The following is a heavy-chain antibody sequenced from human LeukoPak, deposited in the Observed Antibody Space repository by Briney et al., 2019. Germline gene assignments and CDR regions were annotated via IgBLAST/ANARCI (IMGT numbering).Heavy chain of an antibody. CDR2: IYHSGST. V-gene: IGHV4-30-4*01. CDR1: GGSISSGDYY. CDR3: ARVPKAVALPFDY. J-gene: IGHJ4*02. D-gene: IGHD6-19*01. Sequence: SETLSLTCTVSGGSISSGDYYWSWIRQPPGKGLEWIGYIYHSGSTYYNPSLKSRVTISVDRSKNQFSLKLSSVTAADTAVYYCARVPKAVALPFDYWGQGTLVTVSS.